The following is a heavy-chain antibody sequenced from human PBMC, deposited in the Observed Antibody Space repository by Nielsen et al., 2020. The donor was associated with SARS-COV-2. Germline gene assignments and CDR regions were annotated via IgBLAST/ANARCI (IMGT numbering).Heavy chain of an antibody. V-gene: IGHV1-69*05. CDR2: IIPIFDTT. Sequence: SVKVSCKASGGTFSSDAIGWVRQAPGQGLEWMGGIIPIFDTTNYAQKFQGRVTMTTDTSTSTAYMELRSLRSDDTAVYYCARPITNNYYYYYMDVWGKGTTVTVSS. CDR3: ARPITNNYYYYYMDV. J-gene: IGHJ6*03. D-gene: IGHD1-1*01. CDR1: GGTFSSDA.